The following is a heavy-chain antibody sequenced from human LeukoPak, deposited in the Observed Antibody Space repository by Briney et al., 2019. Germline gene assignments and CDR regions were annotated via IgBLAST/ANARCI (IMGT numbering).Heavy chain of an antibody. V-gene: IGHV3-23*01. J-gene: IGHJ4*02. Sequence: GGSLRLSCAASGFTFSIYAMSWVRQAPGKGLEWVSVISGSDSNTYYVDSVKGRFTISRDNSKNTVYLQMNSLSAENTAVYYCARTVRADYWGQGTLVTVSS. CDR2: ISGSDSNT. D-gene: IGHD4-11*01. CDR3: ARTVRADY. CDR1: GFTFSIYA.